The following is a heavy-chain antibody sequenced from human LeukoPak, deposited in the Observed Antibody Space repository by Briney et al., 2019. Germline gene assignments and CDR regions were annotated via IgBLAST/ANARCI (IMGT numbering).Heavy chain of an antibody. Sequence: GGSLRLSCAASGFTFSSYAMSWVRQAPGKGLEWVSAISGSGGSTYYADSVKGRFTISRDNSKNTLSLQMNSLRAEDTAVYYCAKDKGEFELYYFDYWGQGTLVTVCS. D-gene: IGHD3-16*01. CDR1: GFTFSSYA. CDR2: ISGSGGST. V-gene: IGHV3-23*01. CDR3: AKDKGEFELYYFDY. J-gene: IGHJ4*02.